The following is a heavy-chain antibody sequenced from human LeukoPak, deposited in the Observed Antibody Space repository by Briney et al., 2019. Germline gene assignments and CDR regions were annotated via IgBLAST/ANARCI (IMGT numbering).Heavy chain of an antibody. D-gene: IGHD2-2*01. CDR1: GFTFSSYW. CDR2: INSDGSST. J-gene: IGHJ3*02. CDR3: ARDLDCSGSSCTTRVTSDAFDI. V-gene: IGHV3-74*01. Sequence: PGGSLRLSCAASGFTFSSYWMHWVRQAPGKGLVWVSRINSDGSSTSYADSVKGRFTISRDNAKNTLYLQMNSLKPGEMALFYCARDLDCSGSSCTTRVTSDAFDIWGQGKMVTVSS.